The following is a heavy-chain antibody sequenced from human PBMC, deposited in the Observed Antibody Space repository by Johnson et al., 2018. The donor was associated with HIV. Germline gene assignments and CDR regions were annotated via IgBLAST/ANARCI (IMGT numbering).Heavy chain of an antibody. D-gene: IGHD4-17*01. Sequence: VQLVESGGGLVQPGRSLRLSCAASGFTFGDYAMHWVRQAPGKGLEWVSGISWNTGSIGYADSVKGRFTISRDNDKNSLYLQMNSLRGEETALYYGANDMGSHYAHPFGIWGQGTMLTVS. V-gene: IGHV3-9*01. CDR2: ISWNTGSI. CDR3: ANDMGSHYAHPFGI. CDR1: GFTFGDYA. J-gene: IGHJ3*02.